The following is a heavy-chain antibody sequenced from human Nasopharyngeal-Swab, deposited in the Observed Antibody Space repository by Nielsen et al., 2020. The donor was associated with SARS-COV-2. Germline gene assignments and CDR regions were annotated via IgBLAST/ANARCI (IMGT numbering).Heavy chain of an antibody. J-gene: IGHJ4*02. V-gene: IGHV1-2*06. Sequence: ASVKVSCKASGYFFTDYYMHWVRQAPAQGLEWMGRINPYSGDTKYAQNFQGRVTVTRDTSINTVYVELSSLTSDDTAVYYCVRDDGDVPGITGSGPPGGFWGQGTLVTVSS. CDR2: INPYSGDT. D-gene: IGHD6-13*01. CDR1: GYFFTDYY. CDR3: VRDDGDVPGITGSGPPGGF.